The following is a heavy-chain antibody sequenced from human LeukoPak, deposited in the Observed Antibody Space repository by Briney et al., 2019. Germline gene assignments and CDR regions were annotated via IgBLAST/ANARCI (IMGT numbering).Heavy chain of an antibody. CDR2: ISGDGART. D-gene: IGHD3-3*01. V-gene: IGHV3-64*05. Sequence: PGGSLRLSCAASGFTVSSNYMSWVRQAPGKGLEYVSGISGDGARTYYADSVKGRFTISRDNSKNTLFVQMTSLRAEDTAVYYCVYQVQGVVKWGQGTLVTVSS. CDR3: VYQVQGVVK. CDR1: GFTVSSNY. J-gene: IGHJ4*02.